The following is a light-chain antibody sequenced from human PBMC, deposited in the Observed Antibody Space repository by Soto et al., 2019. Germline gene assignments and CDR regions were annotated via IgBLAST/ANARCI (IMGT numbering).Light chain of an antibody. J-gene: IGKJ5*01. CDR3: QQRSNSSIT. V-gene: IGKV3-11*01. CDR2: DAS. Sequence: EIVLTQSPATLSLSPGERATLSCRASQSVSSYLAWYQQKPGQAPRLLIYDASNRTTGIPARFSGSGSGTDFTLSITSLEPEDFAVYYCQQRSNSSITFRQGTRLEIK. CDR1: QSVSSY.